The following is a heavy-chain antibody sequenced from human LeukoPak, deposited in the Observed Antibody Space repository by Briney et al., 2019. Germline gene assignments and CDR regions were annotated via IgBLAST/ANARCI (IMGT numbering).Heavy chain of an antibody. CDR2: IKQDGSEK. CDR1: GFTFSSYG. V-gene: IGHV3-7*01. J-gene: IGHJ6*03. CDR3: ARDSSGYDYYYYYYMDV. Sequence: PGGSLRLSCAASGFTFSSYGMHWVRQAPGKGLEWVANIKQDGSEKYYVDSVKGRFTISRDNAKNSLYLQMNSLRAEDTAVYYCARDSSGYDYYYYYYMDVWGKGTTVTVSS. D-gene: IGHD5-12*01.